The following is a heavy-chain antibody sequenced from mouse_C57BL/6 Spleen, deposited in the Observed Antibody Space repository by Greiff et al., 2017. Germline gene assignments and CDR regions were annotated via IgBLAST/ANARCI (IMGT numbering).Heavy chain of an antibody. V-gene: IGHV5-4*01. CDR1: GFTFSSYA. Sequence: EVMLVESGGGLVKPGGSLKLSCAASGFTFSSYAMSWVRQTPEKRLEWVATISDGGSYTYYPDNVKGRFTISRDNAKNNLYLQMSHLKSEDTAMYYCARDLGTGLFAYWGQGTLVTVSA. J-gene: IGHJ3*01. D-gene: IGHD4-1*01. CDR2: ISDGGSYT. CDR3: ARDLGTGLFAY.